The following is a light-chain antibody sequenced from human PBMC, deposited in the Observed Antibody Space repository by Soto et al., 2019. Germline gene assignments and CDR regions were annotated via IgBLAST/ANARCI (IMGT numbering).Light chain of an antibody. Sequence: DIQMTQSPSTLSASVGDSVTITCRASQNIRNWLAWYQQKPGKAPNPLINKASTLESGVPSRFSGRGFGTEFTLTISSLQTDDFATYYCQQYDTRCTFGQGTKVDIK. CDR3: QQYDTRCT. CDR2: KAS. CDR1: QNIRNW. V-gene: IGKV1-5*03. J-gene: IGKJ1*01.